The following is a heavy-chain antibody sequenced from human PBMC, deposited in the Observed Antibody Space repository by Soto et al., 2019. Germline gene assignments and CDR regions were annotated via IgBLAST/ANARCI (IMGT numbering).Heavy chain of an antibody. CDR2: ISGSGGST. CDR3: AKGGYCSSTSCYDY. CDR1: GFTFSSYA. V-gene: IGHV3-23*01. D-gene: IGHD2-2*01. Sequence: EVQLLESGGGLVQPGGSLRLSCAASGFTFSSYAMSWVRQAPGKGLEWVSAISGSGGSTYYADSVKGRFTITRDNSKNTLYLQMNSLRAEDKAVYYCAKGGYCSSTSCYDYWGQGTLVTVSS. J-gene: IGHJ4*02.